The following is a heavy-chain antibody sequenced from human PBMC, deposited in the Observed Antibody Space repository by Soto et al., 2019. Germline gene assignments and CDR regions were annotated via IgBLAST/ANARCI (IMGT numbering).Heavy chain of an antibody. D-gene: IGHD3-16*01. CDR1: GGSIGSHY. CDR3: ARQWGGAY. J-gene: IGHJ4*02. V-gene: IGHV4-59*08. Sequence: QVQLQESGPGLVKPSETLSLTCTVSGGSIGSHYWSWIRQPPGEGLEWIGRASYSGSPSYNPSLKSRVTISIDTSKNQFSLKLTSVTAADTAMYYCARQWGGAYWGQGILVTVSS. CDR2: ASYSGSP.